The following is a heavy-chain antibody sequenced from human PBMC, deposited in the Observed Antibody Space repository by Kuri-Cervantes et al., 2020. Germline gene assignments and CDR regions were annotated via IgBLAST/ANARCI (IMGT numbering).Heavy chain of an antibody. J-gene: IGHJ5*02. D-gene: IGHD3-9*01. CDR1: GGSISTYY. CDR2: IHYSGST. V-gene: IGHV4-59*01. CDR3: ARKAINYDILTGYFPSWFDP. Sequence: GSLRLSCTVSGGSISTYYWSWIRQPPGKGLEWIGYIHYSGSTIYNPSLKSRVTISVDTSKNQFSLRLSSVAAADTAVYYCARKAINYDILTGYFPSWFDPWGQGTLVTVSS.